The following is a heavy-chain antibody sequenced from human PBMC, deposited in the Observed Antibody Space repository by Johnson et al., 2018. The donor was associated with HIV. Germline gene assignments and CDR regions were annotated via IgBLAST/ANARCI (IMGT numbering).Heavy chain of an antibody. CDR2: IYSGGGA. D-gene: IGHD4-17*01. V-gene: IGHV3-66*02. CDR3: AKALGVYGDYVLDAFDI. Sequence: VQLVESGGGLVQPGGSLRVSCAASGFTVSSNYMSWVRQAPGQGLAWVSAIYSGGGAYYTDSVKGRFTIARDNSKNTPYLQMNSLRAEDTAVYYCAKALGVYGDYVLDAFDIWGQGTMVTVSS. J-gene: IGHJ3*02. CDR1: GFTVSSNY.